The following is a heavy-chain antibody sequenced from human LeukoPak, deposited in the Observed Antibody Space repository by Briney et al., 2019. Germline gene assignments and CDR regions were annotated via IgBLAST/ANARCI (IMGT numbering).Heavy chain of an antibody. CDR1: GYTFTSYG. V-gene: IGHV1-18*01. CDR3: ARERYYYDSSGYPIPYNWFDP. D-gene: IGHD3-22*01. J-gene: IGHJ5*02. CDR2: ISAYNGNT. Sequence: ASVKVSCKAPGYTFTSYGISWVRQAPGQGLEWMGWISAYNGNTNYAQKLQGRVTMTTDTSTSTAYMELRSLRSDDTAVYYCARERYYYDSSGYPIPYNWFDPWGQGTLVTVSS.